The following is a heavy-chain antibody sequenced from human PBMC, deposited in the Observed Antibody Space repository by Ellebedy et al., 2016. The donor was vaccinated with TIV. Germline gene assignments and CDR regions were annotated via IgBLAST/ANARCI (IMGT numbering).Heavy chain of an antibody. D-gene: IGHD2-15*01. Sequence: SETLSLTXTVSGDSISSGDHYWSWIRQYPGKGLEWIGNIYYSGSTYYNPSLKSRLTISVDTSKSQFSLRLSSVTAADTALYYCARARVNGDIAYGNWFDPWGQGTLVTVSS. CDR1: GDSISSGDHY. CDR2: IYYSGST. V-gene: IGHV4-31*03. J-gene: IGHJ5*02. CDR3: ARARVNGDIAYGNWFDP.